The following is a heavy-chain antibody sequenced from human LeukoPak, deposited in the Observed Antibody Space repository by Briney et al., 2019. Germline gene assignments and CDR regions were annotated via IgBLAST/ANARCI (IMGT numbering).Heavy chain of an antibody. Sequence: GVLRLSCAASGFTVSSNYMSWVRQAPGKGLEWVSVISADSATTFYADSVKGRFTISRDNAKNTVFLQMSSLRAEDTALYYCARKSASGNYPLDYWGQGTLVTVSS. CDR3: ARKSASGNYPLDY. D-gene: IGHD3-10*01. CDR2: ISADSATT. V-gene: IGHV3-23*01. CDR1: GFTVSSNY. J-gene: IGHJ4*02.